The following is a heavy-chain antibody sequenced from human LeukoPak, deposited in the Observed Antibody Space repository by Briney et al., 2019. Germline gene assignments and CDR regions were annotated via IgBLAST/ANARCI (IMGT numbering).Heavy chain of an antibody. Sequence: GGSLRLSCAASGFTFRSYAMSWVRQAPGKGLEWVSAISGSGSSAYYADSVKGRFTISRDNSKNTLSLQMNSLTAEDTAVYYCAKNPRLEGWIYFDSWGQGILVTVSS. CDR3: AKNPRLEGWIYFDS. J-gene: IGHJ4*02. CDR2: ISGSGSSA. CDR1: GFTFRSYA. V-gene: IGHV3-23*01. D-gene: IGHD1-1*01.